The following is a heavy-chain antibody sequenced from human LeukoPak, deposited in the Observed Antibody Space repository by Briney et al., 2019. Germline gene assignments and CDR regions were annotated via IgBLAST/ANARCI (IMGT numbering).Heavy chain of an antibody. J-gene: IGHJ4*02. D-gene: IGHD2-15*01. CDR3: AKTGVGYCTGGSCSAADY. CDR1: GFTFSSYA. Sequence: QTGGSLRLSCAASGFTFSSYAMSWVRQAPGKGLEWVSASSGSGGSTNYADSVKGRFTISRDNSKNTLYLQMNSLRAEDTAVFYCAKTGVGYCTGGSCSAADYWGQGTQVTVSS. CDR2: SSGSGGST. V-gene: IGHV3-23*01.